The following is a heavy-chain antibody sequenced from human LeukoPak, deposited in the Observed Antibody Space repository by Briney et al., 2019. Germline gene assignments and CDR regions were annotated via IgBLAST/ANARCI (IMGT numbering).Heavy chain of an antibody. CDR3: AAHRPPGYCSGGSCYSRGYFDY. Sequence: PSETLSLTCAVSGYSISSGYYWGWIRQPPGKGLEWIGSIYHNGSTYYNPSLKSRVTISVDTSKNQFSLKLSSVTAADTAVYYCAAHRPPGYCSGGSCYSRGYFDYWGQGTLVTVSS. CDR1: GYSISSGYY. V-gene: IGHV4-38-2*01. D-gene: IGHD2-15*01. J-gene: IGHJ4*02. CDR2: IYHNGST.